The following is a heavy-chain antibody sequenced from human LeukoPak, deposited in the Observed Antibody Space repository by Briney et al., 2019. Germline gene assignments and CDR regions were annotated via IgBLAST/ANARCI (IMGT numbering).Heavy chain of an antibody. V-gene: IGHV3-21*01. D-gene: IGHD2-15*01. J-gene: IGHJ6*03. CDR2: ISSISSYI. CDR1: GFTFSSYS. Sequence: GGSLRLSCAASGFTFSSYSMNWVRQAPGKGLEWVSSISSISSYIYYADSVKGRFTISRDNAKNSLYLQMNSLRAEDTAVYYCARAPARYCSGGSCYYYYYMDVWGKGTTVTVSS. CDR3: ARAPARYCSGGSCYYYYYMDV.